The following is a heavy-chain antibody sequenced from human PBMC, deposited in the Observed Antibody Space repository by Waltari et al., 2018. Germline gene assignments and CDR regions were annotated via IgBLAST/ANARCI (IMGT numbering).Heavy chain of an antibody. D-gene: IGHD1-26*01. V-gene: IGHV4-59*01. CDR3: ARGMSGSYHTPFQH. J-gene: IGHJ1*01. CDR1: GCSISTYY. CDR2: IYYSGNT. Sequence: QVQLQESGPGLVKPSETLSLTCTVSGCSISTYYWSWIRQSPKGLDWLGYIYYSGNTNYNPSLTSRVTLSVDTPKNQVSLKLTSVTAADTAMYYCARGMSGSYHTPFQHWGQGTLVTVSS.